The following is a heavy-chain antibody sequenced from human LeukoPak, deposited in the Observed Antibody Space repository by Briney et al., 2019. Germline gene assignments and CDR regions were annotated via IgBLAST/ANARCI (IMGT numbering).Heavy chain of an antibody. CDR2: ISAYNGNT. V-gene: IGHV1-18*01. CDR1: GYTFTSYG. Sequence: GASVKVSCKASGYTFTSYGISWVRQAPGQALEWMGWISAYNGNTNYAQKLQGRVTMTTDTSTSTAYMELRSLRSDDTAVYYCARVRHCSGGSCYPHNWFDPWGQGTLVTVSS. D-gene: IGHD2-15*01. J-gene: IGHJ5*02. CDR3: ARVRHCSGGSCYPHNWFDP.